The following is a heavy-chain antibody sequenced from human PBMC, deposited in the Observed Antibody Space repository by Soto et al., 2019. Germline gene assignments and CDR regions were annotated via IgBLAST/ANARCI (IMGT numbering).Heavy chain of an antibody. CDR2: ISFNGIDT. Sequence: QVQLVESGGGVVQPGGSLTPSCAASGFTFNSYAMHWVRQAPGQGLEWVAVISFNGIDTYYADSVKGRVTISRDNTRNTVVLQMTSLGTDDKDVFDCARDIDRIRGPHHNSGCPGPWGQGILVTVSS. D-gene: IGHD1-1*01. J-gene: IGHJ5*02. CDR3: ARDIDRIRGPHHNSGCPGP. CDR1: GFTFNSYA. V-gene: IGHV3-30*04.